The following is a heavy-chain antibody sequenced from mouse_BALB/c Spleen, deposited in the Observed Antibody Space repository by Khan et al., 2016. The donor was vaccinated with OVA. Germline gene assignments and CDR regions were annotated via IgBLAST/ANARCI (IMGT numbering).Heavy chain of an antibody. J-gene: IGHJ2*01. CDR1: GYSITSGYG. D-gene: IGHD3-2*02. CDR2: ISYSGST. Sequence: EVQLQESGPGLVKPSQSLSLTCTVTGYSITSGYGWNWIRQFPGNKLEWMGYISYSGSTNYNPSLKSRISITRDTSKNQFFLQLNSVTTEDKATDYCARKARIEYWGQGTTLTVSS. V-gene: IGHV3-2*02. CDR3: ARKARIEY.